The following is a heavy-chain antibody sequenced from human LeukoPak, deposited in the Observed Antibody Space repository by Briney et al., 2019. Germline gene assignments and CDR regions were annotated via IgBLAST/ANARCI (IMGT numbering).Heavy chain of an antibody. D-gene: IGHD5-24*01. CDR1: GYSCTSSW. CDR3: ARLEGRWLQLGVGAFDI. CDR2: IYPGDPDT. J-gene: IGHJ3*02. V-gene: IGHV5-51*01. Sequence: GASLKISSKGSGYSCTSSWICWVRQMAGKGLEWMGIIYPGDPDTSYSPSFQGQVTISADKSISPAYQQWSRLNASDTAMYYCARLEGRWLQLGVGAFDIWGQGTMVTVSS.